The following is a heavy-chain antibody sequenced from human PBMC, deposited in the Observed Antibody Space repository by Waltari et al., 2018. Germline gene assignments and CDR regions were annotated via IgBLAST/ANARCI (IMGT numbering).Heavy chain of an antibody. CDR1: GGSISSYY. Sequence: QVQLQESGPGLVKPSETLSLTCTVSGGSISSYYWRWIRQPPGKGLEWIGYIYYSGSTNYNPSRKSRCTISGDTSKNQFSLKLSSVTAADTAVYYCARGIGDEYYDRLGWFDPWGQGTLVTVSS. CDR3: ARGIGDEYYDRLGWFDP. V-gene: IGHV4-59*01. CDR2: IYYSGST. D-gene: IGHD3-22*01. J-gene: IGHJ5*02.